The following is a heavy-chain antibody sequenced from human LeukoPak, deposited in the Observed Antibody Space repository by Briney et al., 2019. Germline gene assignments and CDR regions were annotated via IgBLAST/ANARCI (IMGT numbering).Heavy chain of an antibody. CDR1: GGSFSGYY. CDR2: INHSGST. CDR3: ARGRLGHYDFWSGYSYPTPHYYMDV. J-gene: IGHJ6*03. Sequence: SETLFLTCAVYGGSFSGYYWSWIRQPPGKGLEWIGEINHSGSTNYNPSLKSRVTISVDTSKNQFSLKLSSVTAADTAVYYCARGRLGHYDFWSGYSYPTPHYYMDVWGKGTTVTVSS. V-gene: IGHV4-34*01. D-gene: IGHD3-3*01.